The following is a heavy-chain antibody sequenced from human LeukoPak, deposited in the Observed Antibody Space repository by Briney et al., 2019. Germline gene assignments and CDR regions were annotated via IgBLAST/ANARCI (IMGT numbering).Heavy chain of an antibody. Sequence: GASVKVSCKASGGTFSSYAISWVRQAPGQGLEWMGRIIPILAIANYAQKFQGRVTITADKSTNTAYMELSSLRSEDTAVYYCAAIPPAGTSWPLYVWGQGTTVTVSS. CDR3: AAIPPAGTSWPLYV. D-gene: IGHD2-2*01. J-gene: IGHJ6*02. CDR1: GGTFSSYA. V-gene: IGHV1-69*04. CDR2: IIPILAIA.